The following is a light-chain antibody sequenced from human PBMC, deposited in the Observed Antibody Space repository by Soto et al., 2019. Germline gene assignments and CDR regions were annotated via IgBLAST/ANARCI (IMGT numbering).Light chain of an antibody. CDR1: QSVSSY. J-gene: IGKJ4*01. CDR3: QQPSNWPLT. CDR2: DAS. Sequence: EIVLTQSPATLSLSPGERATLSCRASQSVSSYLAWYQQKPGQAPRLLIYDASNRATGIPARFSGSGSGTDFTLTISSLEPEDFAVYYCQQPSNWPLTFGGGAKVEFK. V-gene: IGKV3-11*01.